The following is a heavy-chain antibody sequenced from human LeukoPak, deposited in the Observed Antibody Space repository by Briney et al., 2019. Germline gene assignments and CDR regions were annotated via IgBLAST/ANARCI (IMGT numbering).Heavy chain of an antibody. CDR1: GYTFTSYG. D-gene: IGHD1-26*01. CDR2: ISTYNGDT. V-gene: IGHV1-18*01. CDR3: ARVPYSGSYYDAFDI. J-gene: IGHJ3*02. Sequence: ASVKVSCKASGYTFTSYGISWVRQAPGQGLEWMGWISTYNGDTDYAQKLQGRVTMTTDTSTSTAYMELRSLRSDDTAVYYCARVPYSGSYYDAFDIWGQGTMVTVSS.